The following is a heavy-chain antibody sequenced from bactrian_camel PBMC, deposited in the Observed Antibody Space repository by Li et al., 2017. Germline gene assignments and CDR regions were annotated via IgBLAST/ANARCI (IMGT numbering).Heavy chain of an antibody. CDR3: AAAEVNPRRGGYCYDATGGDYQF. Sequence: VQLVEPGGGSVQAGGSLRLSCVASGYHDSQHYCLGWFREARGGGREWVAAIYTGDDTTEYADSMKGRFTISLDNAKTTKYLQMNNLKPEDTAMYYCAAAEVNPRRGGYCYDATGGDYQFWGQGTQV. D-gene: IGHD2*01. CDR2: IYTGDDTT. CDR1: GYHDSQHYC. J-gene: IGHJ4*01. V-gene: IGHV3S1*01.